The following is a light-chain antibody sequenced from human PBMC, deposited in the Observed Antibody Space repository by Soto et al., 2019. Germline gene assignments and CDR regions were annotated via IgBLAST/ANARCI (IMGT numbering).Light chain of an antibody. CDR3: SSYTTSSTYV. V-gene: IGLV2-14*01. J-gene: IGLJ1*01. CDR1: SSDVGAYNY. Sequence: QSALTQPASVSAYPGQSITISCTGASSDVGAYNYVAWCQQHPGKGPKLLIYDVSNRPSGFSSRFSGSKSGNTASLTISGLRAEDEADYFCSSYTTSSTYVFGTGTKVTVL. CDR2: DVS.